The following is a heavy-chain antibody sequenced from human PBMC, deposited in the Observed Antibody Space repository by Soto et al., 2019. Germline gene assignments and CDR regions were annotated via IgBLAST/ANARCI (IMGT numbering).Heavy chain of an antibody. D-gene: IGHD3-16*01. CDR2: IYYSGST. Sequence: SETLSLTCTVSGGSISSGGYYWSWIRQHPGKGLEWIGYIYYSGSTYYNPSLKSRVTISVDTSKNQFSLKLSSVTAADTAVYYCARDLSPRLHLGESHFDYWGQGTLVTVSS. CDR3: ARDLSPRLHLGESHFDY. V-gene: IGHV4-31*03. CDR1: GGSISSGGYY. J-gene: IGHJ4*02.